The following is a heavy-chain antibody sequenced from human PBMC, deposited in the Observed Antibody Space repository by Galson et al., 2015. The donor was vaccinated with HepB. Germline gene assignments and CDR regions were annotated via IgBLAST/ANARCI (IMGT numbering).Heavy chain of an antibody. Sequence: SVKVSCKASGYTFTNYGISWVRQAPGQGLEWMGWISTYNGDTNYAQRLQGRVTITTDTSTSSVNMELRSLRSDDTAVYYCVRDLYPDGATWDDTFDVWGQGTMVTVSS. CDR2: ISTYNGDT. CDR3: VRDLYPDGATWDDTFDV. V-gene: IGHV1-18*01. CDR1: GYTFTNYG. D-gene: IGHD1-26*01. J-gene: IGHJ3*01.